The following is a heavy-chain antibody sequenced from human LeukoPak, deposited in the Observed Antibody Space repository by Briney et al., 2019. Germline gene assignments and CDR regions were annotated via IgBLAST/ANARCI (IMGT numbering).Heavy chain of an antibody. Sequence: SQTLSLTCAISGDSVSSNSAAWNWIRQSPSRGLEWLGRTYYRSKWYSDYAVSVKSRITINADTSKNQFSLQLNSVTPEDTTVYYCAREYFGVAVAGRGRAFDIWGQGTMVTVSS. V-gene: IGHV6-1*01. CDR1: GDSVSSNSAA. CDR2: TYYRSKWYS. D-gene: IGHD6-19*01. J-gene: IGHJ3*02. CDR3: AREYFGVAVAGRGRAFDI.